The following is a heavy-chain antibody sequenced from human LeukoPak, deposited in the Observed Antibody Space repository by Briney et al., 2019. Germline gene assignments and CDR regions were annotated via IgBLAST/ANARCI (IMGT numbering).Heavy chain of an antibody. D-gene: IGHD3-22*01. CDR2: IYTGGGT. V-gene: IGHV3-53*01. CDR1: GFTFSSYW. CDR3: ARGGTTLIVPTS. J-gene: IGHJ5*02. Sequence: PGGSLRLSCAASGFTFSSYWMHWVRQAPGKGLEWVSVIYTGGGTYYADSGKGRFIISRDNSKNTLYLQMNSLRADDTAVYYCARGGTTLIVPTSWGQGTLVTVSS.